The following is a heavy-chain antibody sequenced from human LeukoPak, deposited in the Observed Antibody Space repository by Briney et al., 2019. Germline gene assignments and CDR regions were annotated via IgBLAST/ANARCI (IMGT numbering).Heavy chain of an antibody. J-gene: IGHJ6*03. CDR1: GFTFDDYA. CDR2: ISWNSGSI. Sequence: GGSLRLSCAASGFTFDDYAMHWVRQAPGKGLEWVSGISWNSGSIGYADSVKGRFTISRDNAKNSLYLQMNSLRAEDMALYYLPRARYSDGSDRYYSYRDVWGKGTTVNVSS. V-gene: IGHV3-9*03. D-gene: IGHD5-18*01. CDR3: PRARYSDGSDRYYSYRDV.